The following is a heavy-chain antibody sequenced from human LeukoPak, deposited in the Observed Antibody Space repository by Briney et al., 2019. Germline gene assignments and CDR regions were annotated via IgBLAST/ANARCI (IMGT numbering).Heavy chain of an antibody. CDR3: TLDWTARSNAFDI. CDR1: GFTFSSHY. CDR2: INIDGSST. Sequence: GGSLRLSCAASGFTFSSHYMHWVRQAPGKGLVWVSRINIDGSSTNYADSVKGRFTISRDNAQNTLSLQMNSLRAEDTAVYYCTLDWTARSNAFDIWGQGTMVTVSS. J-gene: IGHJ3*02. D-gene: IGHD3/OR15-3a*01. V-gene: IGHV3-74*01.